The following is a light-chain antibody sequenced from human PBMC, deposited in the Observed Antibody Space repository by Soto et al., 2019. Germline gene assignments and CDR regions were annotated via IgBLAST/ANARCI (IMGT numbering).Light chain of an antibody. CDR2: GNS. V-gene: IGLV1-44*01. CDR3: ATWDDSLNGFYV. J-gene: IGLJ1*01. Sequence: QSVLTQPPSASGTPGQRVTLSCSGSSSNIGFNAVNWYQQLPGTAPKLVMHGNSQRPSGVPDRFSGSKSGTSASLAISGLRSDDEADYFCATWDDSLNGFYVFGTGTKLTVL. CDR1: SSNIGFNA.